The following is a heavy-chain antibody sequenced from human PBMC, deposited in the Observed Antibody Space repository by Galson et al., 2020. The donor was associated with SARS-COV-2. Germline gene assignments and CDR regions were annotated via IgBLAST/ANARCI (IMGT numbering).Heavy chain of an antibody. D-gene: IGHD3-3*01. J-gene: IGHJ5*02. Sequence: MLSETLSLTCTVSGGSISSSSYYWGWIRQPPGKGLEWIGSIYYSGSTYYNPSLKSRVTISVDTSKNQFSLKLSSVTAADTAVYYCARHPGVLEWFLPWFDPWGQGTLVTVSS. CDR2: IYYSGST. CDR1: GGSISSSSYY. V-gene: IGHV4-39*01. CDR3: ARHPGVLEWFLPWFDP.